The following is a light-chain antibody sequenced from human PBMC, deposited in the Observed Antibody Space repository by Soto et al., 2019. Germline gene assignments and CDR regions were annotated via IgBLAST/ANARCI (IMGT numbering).Light chain of an antibody. CDR3: QQYGSSPPVYT. J-gene: IGKJ2*01. Sequence: EIVLTQSPGTLSLCPGERATLPCRASQSVSSSYLAWYQQKPGQAPRLLIYGASSRATGIPDRFSGSGSGTDFTPTISRLEPEDFAVYYCQQYGSSPPVYTFGQGTKVDIK. V-gene: IGKV3-20*01. CDR1: QSVSSSY. CDR2: GAS.